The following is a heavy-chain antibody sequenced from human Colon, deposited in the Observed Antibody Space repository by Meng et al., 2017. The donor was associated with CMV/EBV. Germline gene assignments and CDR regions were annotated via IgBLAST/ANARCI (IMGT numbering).Heavy chain of an antibody. CDR2: ISDSGDRP. Sequence: CVASVFTFSRYGMSWVRQAPGKGLEWVSAISDSGDRPDYADSVKGRFTISRDNSKNTLFLQMNSLRAEDTALYYCAKDGGGGYSYDAWGQGTLVTVSS. V-gene: IGHV3-23*01. CDR3: AKDGGGGYSYDA. CDR1: VFTFSRYG. J-gene: IGHJ4*02. D-gene: IGHD5-18*01.